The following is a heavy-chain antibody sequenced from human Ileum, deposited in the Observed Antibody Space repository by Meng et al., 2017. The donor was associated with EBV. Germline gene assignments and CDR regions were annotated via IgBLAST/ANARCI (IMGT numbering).Heavy chain of an antibody. CDR1: GGPINSSSYY. J-gene: IGHJ5*02. CDR2: IYYSGRT. Sequence: QLQLQESGPRLGKPAEALSLTVTGTGGPINSSSYYWGLIRQPPGKGLEWIGSIYYSGRTYYNPSLKSRVTISVDTSKNQFSLKLSSVTAADTAVYYCARPIAAAGWFDPWGQGTLVTVSS. D-gene: IGHD6-13*01. CDR3: ARPIAAAGWFDP. V-gene: IGHV4-39*01.